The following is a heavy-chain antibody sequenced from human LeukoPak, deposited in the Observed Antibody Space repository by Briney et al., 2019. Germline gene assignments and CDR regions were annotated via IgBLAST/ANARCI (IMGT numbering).Heavy chain of an antibody. V-gene: IGHV3-48*01. D-gene: IGHD3-10*01. J-gene: IGHJ6*03. CDR1: GFTFSTYN. CDR3: ARSAPTVRGVIESIYMDV. Sequence: PGGSLRLSCAASGFTFSTYNMNWVRQAPGKGLEWVSYISVTTRTIHYADSVKGRFTISRDNAKNSLYLQMNSLRAEDTAVYYCARSAPTVRGVIESIYMDVWGKGTTVTVSS. CDR2: ISVTTRTI.